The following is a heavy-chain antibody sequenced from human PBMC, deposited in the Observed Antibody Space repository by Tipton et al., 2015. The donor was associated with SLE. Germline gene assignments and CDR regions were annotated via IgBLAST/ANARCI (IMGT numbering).Heavy chain of an antibody. V-gene: IGHV3-21*01. CDR1: GFTFSSYA. J-gene: IGHJ3*02. Sequence: SLRLSCAASGFTFSSYAMSWVRQAPGKGLEWVSSISSSSSYIYYADSVKGRFTISRDNAKNSLYLQMNSLRAEDTAVYYCARRSMIAMRNAFDIWGQGTMVTVSS. D-gene: IGHD3-22*01. CDR2: ISSSSSYI. CDR3: ARRSMIAMRNAFDI.